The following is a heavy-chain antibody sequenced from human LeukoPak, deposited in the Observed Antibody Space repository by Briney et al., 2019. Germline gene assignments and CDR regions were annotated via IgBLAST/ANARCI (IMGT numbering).Heavy chain of an antibody. J-gene: IGHJ4*02. Sequence: SETLSLTCTVSGGSISGYYWSWIRQPPGKGLEWTGYIYYSGSTNYNPSLKSRVTISVDTSKSQFSLKLSSVTAADTAVYYCARSNHYYDSSGYPVDYWGQGTLVTVS. D-gene: IGHD3-22*01. CDR1: GGSISGYY. V-gene: IGHV4-59*01. CDR2: IYYSGST. CDR3: ARSNHYYDSSGYPVDY.